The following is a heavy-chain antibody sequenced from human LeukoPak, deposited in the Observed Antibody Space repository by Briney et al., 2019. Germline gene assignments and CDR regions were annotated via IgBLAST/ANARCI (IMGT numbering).Heavy chain of an antibody. D-gene: IGHD5-24*01. CDR2: ITSSSSAI. CDR1: GFTFSTYS. V-gene: IGHV3-48*04. Sequence: GGSLRLSCAASGFTFSTYSMNWVRQAPGKGLEWVSYITSSSSAIYYADSVKGRFTISRDNAKNSLYLQMNSLRAEDTAVYYCARDRRVGDGYNSADYWGQGTLVTVSS. J-gene: IGHJ4*02. CDR3: ARDRRVGDGYNSADY.